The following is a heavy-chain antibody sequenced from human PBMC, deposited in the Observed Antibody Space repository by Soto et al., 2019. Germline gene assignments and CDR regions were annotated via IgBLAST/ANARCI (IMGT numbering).Heavy chain of an antibody. D-gene: IGHD6-13*01. Sequence: AGSLRLSCAASGFTFSRYEMNWVRQAPGKGLEWISYISTSGSTIYYADSVKGRFTISRDNAKNSLYLQMNSLRAEDTAVYYCARELAAAGSFDYWGQGTLVTVSS. V-gene: IGHV3-48*03. CDR3: ARELAAAGSFDY. CDR2: ISTSGSTI. CDR1: GFTFSRYE. J-gene: IGHJ4*02.